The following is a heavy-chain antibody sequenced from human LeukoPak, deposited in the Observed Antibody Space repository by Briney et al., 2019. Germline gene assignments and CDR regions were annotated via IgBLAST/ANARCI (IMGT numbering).Heavy chain of an antibody. V-gene: IGHV1-46*01. Sequence: ASVKVSCKASGDTFTSYYMHWVRQAPGQGLEWMGIINPSGDSTSSAQTFQGRVTMTRDMSTSTVYMALSSLRAEDTAVYYCAKLREWELPDLLDYWGQGTLVTVSS. CDR1: GDTFTSYY. D-gene: IGHD1-26*01. CDR3: AKLREWELPDLLDY. CDR2: INPSGDST. J-gene: IGHJ4*02.